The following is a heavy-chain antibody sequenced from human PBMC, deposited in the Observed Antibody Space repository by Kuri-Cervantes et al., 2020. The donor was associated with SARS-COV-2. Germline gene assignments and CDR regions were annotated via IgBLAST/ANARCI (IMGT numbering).Heavy chain of an antibody. CDR2: ISAYNGNT. V-gene: IGHV1-18*01. CDR3: ARDRQLEQGGAFDI. D-gene: IGHD1-1*01. J-gene: IGHJ3*02. Sequence: ASVKVSCKASGYTFLSYGISWVRQAPGQGLEWMGWISAYNGNTNYAQKLQGRVTMTTDTSTSTAYMELRSLRSDDTAVYYCARDRQLEQGGAFDIWGQGTMVTVSS. CDR1: GYTFLSYG.